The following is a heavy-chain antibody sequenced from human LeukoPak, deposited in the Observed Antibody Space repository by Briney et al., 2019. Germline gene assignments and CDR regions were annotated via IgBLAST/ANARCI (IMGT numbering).Heavy chain of an antibody. J-gene: IGHJ5*02. Sequence: PGGSLRLSCAASGFTFSSYAMSRVRQAPGKGLEWVSAISGSGGSTYYADSVKGRFTISRDNSKNTLYLQMNSLRAEDTAVYYCAKASGYSSGWYWFDPWGQGTLVTVSS. V-gene: IGHV3-23*01. CDR1: GFTFSSYA. CDR2: ISGSGGST. CDR3: AKASGYSSGWYWFDP. D-gene: IGHD6-19*01.